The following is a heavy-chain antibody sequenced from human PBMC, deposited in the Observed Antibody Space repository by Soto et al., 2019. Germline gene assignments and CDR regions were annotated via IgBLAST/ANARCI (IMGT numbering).Heavy chain of an antibody. D-gene: IGHD1-26*01. CDR3: TTDLGAKKIVD. CDR1: GFIFSNAW. CDR2: IKSKPNGGTI. V-gene: IGHV3-15*07. Sequence: EVQLVESGGGLVKPGGSLRLSCAASGFIFSNAWTHWVRQAPGKGLEWVGRIKSKPNGGTIDYAAPAKGRFTISRDDSENTLYMQMSSLKTEDTAVYYCTTDLGAKKIVDWGQGTLVTVSS. J-gene: IGHJ4*02.